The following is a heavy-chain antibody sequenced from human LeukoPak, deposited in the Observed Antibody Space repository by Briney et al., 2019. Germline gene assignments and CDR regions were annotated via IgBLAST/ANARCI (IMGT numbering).Heavy chain of an antibody. V-gene: IGHV4-59*01. CDR3: ARAVAVAGTFKFDF. Sequence: KPSETLSLTCTVCGGSISGNYWTWIRQPPGKGLDYIGHVFYTGSTNYSPSLKSRVTISIDTSKSHFSLKLTSVTAADTAAYYCARAVAVAGTFKFDFWGQGTLVTVSS. D-gene: IGHD6-19*01. CDR2: VFYTGST. J-gene: IGHJ4*02. CDR1: GGSISGNY.